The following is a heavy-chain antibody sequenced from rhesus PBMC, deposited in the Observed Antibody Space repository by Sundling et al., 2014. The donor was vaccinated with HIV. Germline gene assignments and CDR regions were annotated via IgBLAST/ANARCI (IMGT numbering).Heavy chain of an antibody. CDR2: ISGRSGST. J-gene: IGHJ4*01. CDR1: GGSFSDLY. Sequence: QVQLQESGPGLVKPSETLSLTCAISGGSFSDLYWAWIRRPPGKGLEWIGYISGRSGSTDYNPSLKSRVTISIDTSKSQFSLNLRSVTAADTAVYFCAREVGRLDFWGQGVLVTVSS. V-gene: IGHV4-165*01. CDR3: AREVGRLDF. D-gene: IGHD1-44*01.